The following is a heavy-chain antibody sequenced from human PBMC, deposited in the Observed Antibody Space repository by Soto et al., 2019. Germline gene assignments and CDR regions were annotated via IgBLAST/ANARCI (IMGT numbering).Heavy chain of an antibody. D-gene: IGHD3-22*01. CDR3: ARDPIGYDSSGYYDY. Sequence: GSLRLSCAASGSTFSDYYMSWIRQAPGKGLEWVSYISSSGSTIYYADSVKGRFTISRDNAKNSLYLQMNSLRAEDTAVYYCARDPIGYDSSGYYDYWGQGTLVTVSS. V-gene: IGHV3-11*01. J-gene: IGHJ4*02. CDR1: GSTFSDYY. CDR2: ISSSGSTI.